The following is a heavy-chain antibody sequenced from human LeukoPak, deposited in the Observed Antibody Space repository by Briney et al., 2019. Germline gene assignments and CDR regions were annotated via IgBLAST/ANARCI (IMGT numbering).Heavy chain of an antibody. D-gene: IGHD3-10*01. V-gene: IGHV1-2*06. CDR3: ARASYYGSGSGDFDY. Sequence: ASVTVSFKASGYTFTIYYMHWVRQAPGQGLEWMGRINPNSGGTNYAQKFQGRVTMTRDTSISTAYMELSRLRSDDTAVYYCARASYYGSGSGDFDYWGQGTLVTVSS. J-gene: IGHJ4*02. CDR1: GYTFTIYY. CDR2: INPNSGGT.